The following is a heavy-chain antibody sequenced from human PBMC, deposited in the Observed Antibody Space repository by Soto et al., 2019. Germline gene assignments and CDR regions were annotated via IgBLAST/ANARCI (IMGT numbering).Heavy chain of an antibody. J-gene: IGHJ2*01. CDR1: GGSISSYY. V-gene: IGHV4-59*01. CDR2: IYYSGST. Sequence: QVQLQESGPGLVKPSETLSLPCTVSGGSISSYYWSWIRQPPGKGLEWIGYIYYSGSTNYNPSLKRRVTISVDTSKNPFSLKLSAVTAADTAVYYCAGGGAHYSSMLKWYFDLWGRGTLVTVSS. D-gene: IGHD2-15*01. CDR3: AGGGAHYSSMLKWYFDL.